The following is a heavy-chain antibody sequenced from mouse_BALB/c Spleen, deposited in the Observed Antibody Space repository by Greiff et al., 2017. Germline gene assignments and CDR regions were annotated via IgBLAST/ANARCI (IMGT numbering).Heavy chain of an antibody. D-gene: IGHD2-3*01. V-gene: IGHV3-2*02. CDR3: ARRAYDGYFDY. Sequence: DVKLQESGPGLVKPSQSLSLTCTVTGYSITSDYAWNWIRQFPGNKLEWMGYISYSGSTSYNPSLKSRISITRDTSKNQFFLQLNSVTTEDTATYYCARRAYDGYFDYWGQGTTLTVSS. CDR2: ISYSGST. J-gene: IGHJ2*01. CDR1: GYSITSDYA.